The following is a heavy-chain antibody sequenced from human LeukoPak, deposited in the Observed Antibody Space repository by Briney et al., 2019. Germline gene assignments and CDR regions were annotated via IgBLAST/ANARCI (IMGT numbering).Heavy chain of an antibody. CDR2: INHSGST. CDR1: GGSFSGYY. J-gene: IGHJ2*01. CDR3: AREGGLLDTSSYWYFDL. V-gene: IGHV4-34*01. Sequence: SETLSLTCAVYGGSFSGYYWSWIRQPPGKGLEWIGEINHSGSTNYNPYLKCRVTISVNTSKDQFTLKLTPVTAADTAVYYCAREGGLLDTSSYWYFDLWGRGTLVTVSS. D-gene: IGHD3/OR15-3a*01.